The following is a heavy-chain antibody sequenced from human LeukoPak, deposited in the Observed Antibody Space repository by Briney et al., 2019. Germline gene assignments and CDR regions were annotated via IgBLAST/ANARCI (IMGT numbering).Heavy chain of an antibody. CDR3: ARGSYYDFWSGYCLDY. CDR1: GGTFSSYA. J-gene: IGHJ4*02. V-gene: IGHV1-69*01. CDR2: IIPIFGTA. Sequence: SVKVSCKASGGTFSSYALSWVRQAPGQGLEWMGGIIPIFGTANYAQKFQGRVTITADESTSTAYMELSSLRSEDTAVYYCARGSYYDFWSGYCLDYWGQGTLVTVSS. D-gene: IGHD3-3*01.